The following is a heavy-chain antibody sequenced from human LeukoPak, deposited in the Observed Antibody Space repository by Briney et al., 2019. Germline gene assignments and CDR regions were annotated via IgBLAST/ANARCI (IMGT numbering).Heavy chain of an antibody. V-gene: IGHV3-15*01. CDR2: IKSKTDGGTT. CDR1: GFTFSNAW. D-gene: IGHD2-2*01. Sequence: PGGSLRLSCAASGFTFSNAWMNWVRQAPGKGLEWVGRIKSKTDGGTTDYAAPVKDRFTISRDVSKNTLYLQMNSLKAEDTAVYYCTTEAVVVGYYYYYMDVWGKGTTVTVSS. CDR3: TTEAVVVGYYYYYMDV. J-gene: IGHJ6*03.